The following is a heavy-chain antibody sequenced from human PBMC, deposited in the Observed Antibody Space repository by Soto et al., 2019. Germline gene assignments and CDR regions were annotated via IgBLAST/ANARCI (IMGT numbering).Heavy chain of an antibody. V-gene: IGHV4-4*02. CDR2: MLHTGST. CDR3: AGARTDGEGFGFYYGMDV. D-gene: IGHD3-10*01. J-gene: IGHJ6*02. Sequence: QVQLQESGPGLVKPSGTLSLTCVVSDGSISSRSWWSWVRQPPGKGLECIGEMLHTGSTSYNPSLKSRVNISGDRSKNQFSLKLTSVTAADTAVYYCAGARTDGEGFGFYYGMDVWGRGTTVTVSS. CDR1: DGSISSRSW.